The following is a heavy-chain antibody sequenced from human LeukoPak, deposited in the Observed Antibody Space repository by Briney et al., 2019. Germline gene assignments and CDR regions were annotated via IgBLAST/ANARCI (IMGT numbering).Heavy chain of an antibody. J-gene: IGHJ4*02. V-gene: IGHV3-23*01. Sequence: SGGSLRLSCAASGFTFNNHAMSWVRQAPGKGLEWVSAISGSGGSTYYADSVKGRFTISRDNSKNTLFLQMNSLRAEDTAVYYCAKTLRYCSSTGCYSLTDFDYWGQGTLVTVSS. D-gene: IGHD2-2*01. CDR3: AKTLRYCSSTGCYSLTDFDY. CDR2: ISGSGGST. CDR1: GFTFNNHA.